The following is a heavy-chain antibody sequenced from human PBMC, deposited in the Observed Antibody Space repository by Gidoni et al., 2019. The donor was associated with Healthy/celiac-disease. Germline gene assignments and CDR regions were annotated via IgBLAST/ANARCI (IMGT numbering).Heavy chain of an antibody. CDR2: INHSGST. J-gene: IGHJ4*02. CDR3: ARETPYGSGSSHDY. CDR1: GGSFSGYY. D-gene: IGHD3-10*01. Sequence: QVQLQQWGAGLLKPSETLSLTCAVYGGSFSGYYWSWIRQPPGKGLEWIGEINHSGSTNYNPSLKSRVTISVDTSKNQFSLKLSSVTAADTAVYYCARETPYGSGSSHDYWGQGTLVTVSS. V-gene: IGHV4-34*01.